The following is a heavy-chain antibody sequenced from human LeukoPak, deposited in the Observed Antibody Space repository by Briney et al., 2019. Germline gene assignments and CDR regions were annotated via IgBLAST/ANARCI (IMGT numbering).Heavy chain of an antibody. CDR2: INSGSSTI. CDR1: GFTFSSCS. D-gene: IGHD3-3*01. V-gene: IGHV3-48*01. CDR3: ATGFWSGYQNFDY. J-gene: IGHJ4*02. Sequence: PGGSLRLSCAASGFTFSSCSMNWVRQAPGKGLEWVSYINSGSSTIYYADSVKGRFTISRDNAKNSLYLQMNSLRAEDTAVYYCATGFWSGYQNFDYWGQGTLVTVSS.